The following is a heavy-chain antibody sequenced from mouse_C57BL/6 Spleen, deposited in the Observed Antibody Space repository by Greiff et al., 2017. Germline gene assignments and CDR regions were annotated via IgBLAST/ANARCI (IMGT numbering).Heavy chain of an antibody. D-gene: IGHD1-1*01. Sequence: QVQLQQPGAELVKPGASVKLSCKASGYTFTSYWMHWVKQRPGQGLEWIGMIHPNSGSTNYNEKFKSKATLTVDKSSSTAYMQLSSLTSEDSAVYYCSYCYGSSPFAYWGQGTLVTVSA. CDR1: GYTFTSYW. CDR3: SYCYGSSPFAY. V-gene: IGHV1-64*01. J-gene: IGHJ3*01. CDR2: IHPNSGST.